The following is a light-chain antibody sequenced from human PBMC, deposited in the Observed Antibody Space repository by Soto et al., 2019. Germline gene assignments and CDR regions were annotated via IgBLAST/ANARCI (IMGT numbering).Light chain of an antibody. CDR3: HKYDRAPAT. CDR1: QVIKKF. V-gene: IGKV1-27*01. Sequence: DIQMTQSPSSLSASLGDSVTITCRASQVIKKFLAWYQQRPGEVPKVLIYAASSLRLGVPTRFSGNGSGTDFTFTINSLQPEEVANYDCHKYDRAPATFVQVTKVDVK. CDR2: AAS. J-gene: IGKJ1*01.